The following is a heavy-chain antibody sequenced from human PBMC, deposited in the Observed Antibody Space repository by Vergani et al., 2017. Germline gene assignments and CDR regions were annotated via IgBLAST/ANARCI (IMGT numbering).Heavy chain of an antibody. J-gene: IGHJ6*02. V-gene: IGHV3-53*04. CDR2: IYSGGST. D-gene: IGHD1-20*01. CDR1: GFTVSSNY. Sequence: EVQLVESGGGLVQPGGSLRLSCAASGFTVSSNYMSWVRQAPGKGLEWVSVIYSGGSTYYADSVKGRFTISRHNSKNTLYLQMNSRRAEDTAVYYCARDWGNWNDEPYYYYGMDVWGQGTTVTVSS. CDR3: ARDWGNWNDEPYYYYGMDV.